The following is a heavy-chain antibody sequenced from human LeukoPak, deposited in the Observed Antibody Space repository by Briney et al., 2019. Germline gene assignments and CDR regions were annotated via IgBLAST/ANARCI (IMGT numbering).Heavy chain of an antibody. CDR1: GYTFTSYY. CDR2: INPSGGST. Sequence: GASVEVSCKASGYTFTSYYMHWVRQAPGQGPEWMGIINPSGGSTSYAQKFQGRVTMTRDTSTSTVYMELSSLRSEDTAVYYCARGWELLHSLEGWFDPWGQGTLVTVSS. CDR3: ARGWELLHSLEGWFDP. V-gene: IGHV1-46*01. D-gene: IGHD1-26*01. J-gene: IGHJ5*02.